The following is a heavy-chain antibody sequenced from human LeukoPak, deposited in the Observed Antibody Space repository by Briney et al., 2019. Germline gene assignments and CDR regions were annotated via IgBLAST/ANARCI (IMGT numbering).Heavy chain of an antibody. Sequence: AASVKVSCKASGGTFSSDSFSWVRQAPGQGPEWMGRIIPLLGIENCAQKFQDRLTIMAYKSTSTVYMELSSLRSGDTAVYYCARGDGGHDFWSNYPLDSWGQGTLVTVSS. V-gene: IGHV1-69*02. CDR2: IIPLLGIE. J-gene: IGHJ4*02. CDR3: ARGDGGHDFWSNYPLDS. CDR1: GGTFSSDS. D-gene: IGHD3-3*01.